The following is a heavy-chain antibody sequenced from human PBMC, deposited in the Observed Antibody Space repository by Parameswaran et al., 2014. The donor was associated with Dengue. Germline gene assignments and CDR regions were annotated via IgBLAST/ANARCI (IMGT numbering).Heavy chain of an antibody. CDR3: ARTLKGGYSFGSFNY. D-gene: IGHD5-18*01. V-gene: IGHV5-51*01. CDR2: IYPGDSDT. J-gene: IGHJ4*02. Sequence: VRQAPGKGLEWMGTIYPGDSDTRYSPSFQGQVSISADKSISTAYLHWRSLKASDSAMYYCARTLKGGYSFGSFNYWGQGTVVTVSS.